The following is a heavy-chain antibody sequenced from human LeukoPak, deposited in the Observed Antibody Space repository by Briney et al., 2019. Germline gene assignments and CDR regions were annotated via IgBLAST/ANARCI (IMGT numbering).Heavy chain of an antibody. J-gene: IGHJ6*02. D-gene: IGHD6-6*01. CDR1: GGSISSSSYY. V-gene: IGHV4-39*07. Sequence: SETLSLTCTVSGGSISSSSYYWSWIRQPPGKGLEWIGEINHSGSTNYNPSLKSRVTISVDTSKNQFSLKLSSVTAADTAVYYCARTARPRLMDVWGQGTTVTVSS. CDR2: INHSGST. CDR3: ARTARPRLMDV.